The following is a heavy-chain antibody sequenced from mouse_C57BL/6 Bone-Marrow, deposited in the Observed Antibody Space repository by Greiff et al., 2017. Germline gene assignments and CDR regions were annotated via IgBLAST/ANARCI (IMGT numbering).Heavy chain of an antibody. Sequence: EVKLVESGGGLVQPGGSLKLSCAASGFTFSDYYMYWVRQTPEKRLEWVAYISNGGGSTYYPDTVKGRFTISRDNAKNTLYLQMCRLKSEDTAMYYCARQGLLRYYYYAMDYWGQGTSVTVSS. CDR2: ISNGGGST. D-gene: IGHD1-1*01. J-gene: IGHJ4*01. V-gene: IGHV5-12*01. CDR3: ARQGLLRYYYYAMDY. CDR1: GFTFSDYY.